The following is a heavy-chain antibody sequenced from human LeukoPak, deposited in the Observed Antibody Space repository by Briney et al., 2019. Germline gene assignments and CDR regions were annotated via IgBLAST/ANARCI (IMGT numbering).Heavy chain of an antibody. V-gene: IGHV4-39*01. J-gene: IGHJ4*02. D-gene: IGHD6-19*01. CDR1: GGSISSSSYY. CDR3: AKVTSGWYPY. Sequence: ASETLSLTCTVSGGSISSSSYYWGWIRQPPGKGLEWIGSIYYSGSTYYNPSLKSRVTISVDTSKNQFSLKLSSVTAADTAVYYCAKVTSGWYPYWGQGTLVTVSS. CDR2: IYYSGST.